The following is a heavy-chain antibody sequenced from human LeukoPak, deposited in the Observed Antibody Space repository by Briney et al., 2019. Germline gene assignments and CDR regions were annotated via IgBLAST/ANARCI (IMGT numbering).Heavy chain of an antibody. D-gene: IGHD3-16*02. CDR3: VRDPTSRLSRCDY. J-gene: IGHJ4*02. Sequence: PGGSLRLSCAGSGFTFSNYWMHWVRQAPGQGLVWVSRINSDGTSTSYADSVKGRFSISRDNAKNTLYLQMNSLRVEDTAVYYCVRDPTSRLSRCDYWGQGTLVTVSS. CDR2: INSDGTST. CDR1: GFTFSNYW. V-gene: IGHV3-74*01.